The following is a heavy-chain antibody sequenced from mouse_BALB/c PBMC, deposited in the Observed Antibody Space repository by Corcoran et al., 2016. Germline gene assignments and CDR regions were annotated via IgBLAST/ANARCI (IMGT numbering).Heavy chain of an antibody. Sequence: QVQLQQSGPELVKPGASVKISCKASGYTFTSYYIHWGKQRPGQGLEWIGYIYPRDGSTDYNEKYKGKATLTADTSSSTAYMQLSSLTSDDSAVCFCARHRRDEYYFDEWGQGTTLTVSS. V-gene: IGHV1S12*01. CDR3: ARHRRDEYYFDE. J-gene: IGHJ2*01. CDR2: IYPRDGST. D-gene: IGHD2-14*01. CDR1: GYTFTSYY.